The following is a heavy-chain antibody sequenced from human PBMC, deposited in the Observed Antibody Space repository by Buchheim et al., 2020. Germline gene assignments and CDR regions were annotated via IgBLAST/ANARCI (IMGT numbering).Heavy chain of an antibody. CDR3: ARDVTAVLTFYYYGMDA. J-gene: IGHJ6*02. CDR2: ISSSSNSI. Sequence: QVQLVESGGGLVKPGGSLRLSCAASGFTFSDYYMSWIRQAPGKGLEWISYISSSSNSIYYAASVKARVTISRDNAKNSLYLQMDSLRAEDTAIYYCARDVTAVLTFYYYGMDAWGQGT. V-gene: IGHV3-11*01. D-gene: IGHD4/OR15-4a*01. CDR1: GFTFSDYY.